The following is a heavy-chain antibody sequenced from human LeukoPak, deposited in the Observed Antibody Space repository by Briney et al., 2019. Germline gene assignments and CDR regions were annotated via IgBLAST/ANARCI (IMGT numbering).Heavy chain of an antibody. J-gene: IGHJ3*02. V-gene: IGHV4-59*12. D-gene: IGHD4-23*01. CDR3: ARGSLTVAPAFDI. CDR1: GGSISGYY. Sequence: SETLSLTCTVSGGSISGYYWSWIRQPPEKGLECIGYIFYTGSANYNPSLKSRGTISVDTSKNQFSLKLNSVTAADTAIYYCARGSLTVAPAFDIWGQGTMFTVSS. CDR2: IFYTGSA.